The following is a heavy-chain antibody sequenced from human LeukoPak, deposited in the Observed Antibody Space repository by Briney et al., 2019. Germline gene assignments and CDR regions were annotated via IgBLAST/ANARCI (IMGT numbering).Heavy chain of an antibody. V-gene: IGHV3-33*08. D-gene: IGHD3-9*01. Sequence: GGSLRLSCAASGFTFRSYWMSWVRQAPGKGLEWVAVIWYDGSNKYYADSVKGRFTISRDNSKNTLYLQMNSLRAEDTAVYYCARDYDILTALYGMDVWGQGTTVTVSS. CDR1: GFTFRSYW. CDR2: IWYDGSNK. J-gene: IGHJ6*02. CDR3: ARDYDILTALYGMDV.